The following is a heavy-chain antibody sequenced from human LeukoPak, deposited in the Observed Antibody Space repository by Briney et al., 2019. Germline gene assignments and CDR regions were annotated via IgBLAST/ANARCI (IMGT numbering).Heavy chain of an antibody. Sequence: EASVKVSCKASGYTFTDYYMHWVRQAPGQGLEWMGWINPNSGGTNYAQKFQGRVTMTRDTSISTAYMELSRLRSDDTAVYYCARDRAVVPAAFDYWGQGTLVTVSS. CDR3: ARDRAVVPAAFDY. D-gene: IGHD2-2*01. V-gene: IGHV1-2*02. J-gene: IGHJ4*02. CDR1: GYTFTDYY. CDR2: INPNSGGT.